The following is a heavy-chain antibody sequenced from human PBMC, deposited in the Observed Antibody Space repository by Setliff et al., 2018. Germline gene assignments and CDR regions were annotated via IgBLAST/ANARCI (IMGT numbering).Heavy chain of an antibody. CDR2: INPDGSEK. CDR3: ARASKGLYCGSDCFYTFDS. CDR1: GFTFSNYA. J-gene: IGHJ4*02. D-gene: IGHD2-21*02. Sequence: GGSLRLSCAASGFTFSNYAMTWVRQAPGKGLEWLASINPDGSEKYYVDSVKGRFSVSRDNGKNSLYLQMNSLRAEDTAVYYCARASKGLYCGSDCFYTFDSWGPGTLVTVSS. V-gene: IGHV3-7*01.